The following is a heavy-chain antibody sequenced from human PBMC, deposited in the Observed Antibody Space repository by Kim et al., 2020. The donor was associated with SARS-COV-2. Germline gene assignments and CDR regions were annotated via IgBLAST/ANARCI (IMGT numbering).Heavy chain of an antibody. V-gene: IGHV5-10-1*01. J-gene: IGHJ6*02. CDR1: GYSLTSYW. D-gene: IGHD2-15*01. CDR3: ARPTLDVGSRNLLGYYGMDV. Sequence: GESLMISCKGSGYSLTSYWISWVRQMPGKGLEWMGRIDPSDAYTNYSPSFQGHVTISADKSISTAYLQWSSLKASDTAMYYCARPTLDVGSRNLLGYYGMDVWGQGTTVTVSS. CDR2: IDPSDAYT.